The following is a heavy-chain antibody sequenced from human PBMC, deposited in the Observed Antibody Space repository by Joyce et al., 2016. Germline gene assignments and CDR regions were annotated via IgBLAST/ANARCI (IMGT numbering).Heavy chain of an antibody. CDR2: FDPTQSKM. CDR1: DETLSKVD. D-gene: IGHD2-2*01. V-gene: IGHV1-24*01. CDR3: ATKASFSAKYFDT. Sequence: QVQMIQSGAEVRKPGASVKVSCKVSDETLSKVDIHWVRQAPGNRLEGMGGFDPTQSKMIYAEKFQGRVTMTEDTSTDTASMQLSSLRSEDTAMYYCATKASFSAKYFDTWGQGTLVTVSS. J-gene: IGHJ5*02.